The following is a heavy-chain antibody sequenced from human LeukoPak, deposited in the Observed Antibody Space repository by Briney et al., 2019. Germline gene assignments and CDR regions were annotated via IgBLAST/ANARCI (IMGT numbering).Heavy chain of an antibody. Sequence: SETLSLTCTVSGDPISRYFWSWIRQPAGKRLEWIGRMYSGGISNYNPSLNSRVTLSTDTSKNHFSLNLTSVTAADAAVYCYARVYTSRRLFDYWGQGTLLPLS. J-gene: IGHJ4*02. V-gene: IGHV4-4*07. CDR3: ARVYTSRRLFDY. CDR2: MYSGGIS. CDR1: GDPISRYF. D-gene: IGHD2-2*01.